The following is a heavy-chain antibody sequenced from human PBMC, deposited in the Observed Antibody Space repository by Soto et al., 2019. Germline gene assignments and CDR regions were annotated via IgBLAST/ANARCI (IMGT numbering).Heavy chain of an antibody. D-gene: IGHD4-17*01. J-gene: IGHJ4*02. V-gene: IGHV1-69*01. CDR2: IIPIFGTA. CDR3: AREDYDYGGNMVDY. CDR1: GGTFSSYA. Sequence: QVQLVQSGAEVKKPGSSVKVSCKASGGTFSSYAISWVRQAPGQGLEWMGGIIPIFGTANYAQKFKGRVTITADASTSTEYMELSSLRSEDTAVYYCAREDYDYGGNMVDYWGQGTLVTVSS.